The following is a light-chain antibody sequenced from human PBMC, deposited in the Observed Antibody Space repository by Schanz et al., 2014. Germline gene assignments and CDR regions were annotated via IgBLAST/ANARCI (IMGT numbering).Light chain of an antibody. Sequence: QTVVAQEPSFSVSPGGTVTLTCGLSSGSVSRSHYPSWYQQTPGQAPRTLIYSTDTRFSGVPDRFSGSIVGNKAALTITGAQADDESDYYCVLYMGSGSWVFGGGTKLTVL. CDR1: SGSVSRSHY. CDR3: VLYMGSGSWV. J-gene: IGLJ3*02. V-gene: IGLV8-61*01. CDR2: STD.